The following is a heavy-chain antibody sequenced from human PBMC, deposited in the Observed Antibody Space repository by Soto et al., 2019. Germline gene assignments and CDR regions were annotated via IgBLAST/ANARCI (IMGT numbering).Heavy chain of an antibody. V-gene: IGHV3-23*01. Sequence: PGGSLRLSCEASGFTFKESAMNWVRQAPGKGLEWVASISDTGASTWYAESVRGRLTISRDNSKNTLYLQMNSLRGEDTAVYYCAKGQGSGWAWYFDNWGQGTLVTVSS. CDR1: GFTFKESA. D-gene: IGHD6-19*01. CDR2: ISDTGAST. CDR3: AKGQGSGWAWYFDN. J-gene: IGHJ4*02.